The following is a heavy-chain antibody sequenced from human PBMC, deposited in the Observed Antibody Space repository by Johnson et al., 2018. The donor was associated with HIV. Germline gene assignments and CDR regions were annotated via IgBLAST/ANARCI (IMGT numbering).Heavy chain of an antibody. CDR3: ARDFTAVYCGGDCYAFDI. CDR1: GFSFSSYW. CDR2: INRDGSEQ. D-gene: IGHD2-21*02. J-gene: IGHJ3*02. Sequence: VQLVESGGGLVQPGGSLRLSCAASGFSFSSYWMSWVRQAPGKGLAWVANINRDGSEQYYVDSVKGRFTISRDNTNNSLYLQMNSLRAEDTAVYYCARDFTAVYCGGDCYAFDIWGQGTMVSVSS. V-gene: IGHV3-7*01.